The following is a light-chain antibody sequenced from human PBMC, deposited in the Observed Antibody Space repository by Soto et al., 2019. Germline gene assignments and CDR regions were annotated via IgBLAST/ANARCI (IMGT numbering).Light chain of an antibody. CDR1: QRISTW. J-gene: IGKJ1*01. Sequence: DVEMTQSPSTLSASVGDGVTITCRASQRISTWLAWYQQKPGKAPKLLISDASSLETGVPSRFSGSGPGTEFTLTINSLQPDDFATYYCQQYKSYWTFGQGTKVDI. CDR3: QQYKSYWT. V-gene: IGKV1-5*01. CDR2: DAS.